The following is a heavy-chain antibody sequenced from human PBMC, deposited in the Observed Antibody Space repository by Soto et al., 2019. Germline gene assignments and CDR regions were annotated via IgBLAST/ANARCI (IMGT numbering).Heavy chain of an antibody. CDR3: AREGISRTIWVFAY. CDR2: ISTNGDST. Sequence: EVQLVESGGGLVQPGGSLRLSCAASGFTFGSYPMHWVRPAPGKGLEYVSAISTNGDSTFYANSVKGRFTISRDNSKNTLYLQMGSLRAEDMGVYYCAREGISRTIWVFAYWGQGTLVTASS. J-gene: IGHJ4*02. D-gene: IGHD2-21*01. V-gene: IGHV3-64*01. CDR1: GFTFGSYP.